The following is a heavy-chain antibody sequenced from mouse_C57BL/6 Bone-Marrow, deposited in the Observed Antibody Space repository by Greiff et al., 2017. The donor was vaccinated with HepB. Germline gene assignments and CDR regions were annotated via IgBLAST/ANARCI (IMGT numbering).Heavy chain of an antibody. D-gene: IGHD2-3*01. V-gene: IGHV2-5*01. CDR1: GFSLTSYG. CDR3: ARNDGYYRAWFAY. J-gene: IGHJ3*01. CDR2: IWRGGST. Sequence: QVQLQQSGPGLVQPSQSLSITCTVSGFSLTSYGVHWVRQSPGKGLEWLGVIWRGGSTAYNAAFMSRLSITKDNSKSQVFFKMNSLQADDTAIYYCARNDGYYRAWFAYWGQGTLVTVSA.